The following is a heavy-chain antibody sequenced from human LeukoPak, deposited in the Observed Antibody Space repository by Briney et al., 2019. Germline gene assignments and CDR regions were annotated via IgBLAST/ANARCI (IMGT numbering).Heavy chain of an antibody. V-gene: IGHV4-4*07. CDR1: GGSISSYY. J-gene: IGHJ6*02. CDR3: AREAGDMVRGVIMYYYYYGMDV. D-gene: IGHD3-10*01. CDR2: IYTSGST. Sequence: SETLSLTCTVSGGSISSYYWSWIRQPAGKGLEWIGRIYTSGSTNYNPSLKSRVTMSADTSKNQFSLKLSSVTAADTAVYYCAREAGDMVRGVIMYYYYYGMDVWGQGTTVTVSS.